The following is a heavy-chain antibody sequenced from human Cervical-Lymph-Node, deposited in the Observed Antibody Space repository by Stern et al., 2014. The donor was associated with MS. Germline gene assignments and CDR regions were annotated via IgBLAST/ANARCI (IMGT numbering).Heavy chain of an antibody. J-gene: IGHJ1*01. CDR1: GYTFTNYG. V-gene: IGHV1-18*01. CDR3: ARDWRRVHDSSGRHAY. Sequence: VQLVESGTEAKKPGASVKVSCKASGYTFTNYGISWVRQAPGQGLEWMVWISPENDKTYYAQELQGRVAVTTDRSTSTVSMELRSLRSDDTAIYYCARDWRRVHDSSGRHAYWGQGTLIIVSS. CDR2: ISPENDKT. D-gene: IGHD3-22*01.